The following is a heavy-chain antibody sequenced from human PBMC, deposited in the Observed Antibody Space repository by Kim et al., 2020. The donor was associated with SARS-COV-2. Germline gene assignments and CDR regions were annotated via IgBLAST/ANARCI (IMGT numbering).Heavy chain of an antibody. V-gene: IGHV3-33*01. J-gene: IGHJ4*02. D-gene: IGHD3-10*01. Sequence: GRSLRLSCAASGFTFSSYGMHWVRQAPGKGLEWVAVIWYDGSNKYYADSVKGRFTISRDNSKNTLYLQMNSLRAEDTAVYYCARDGYGSGSYYPGGYWGQGTLVTVSS. CDR2: IWYDGSNK. CDR1: GFTFSSYG. CDR3: ARDGYGSGSYYPGGY.